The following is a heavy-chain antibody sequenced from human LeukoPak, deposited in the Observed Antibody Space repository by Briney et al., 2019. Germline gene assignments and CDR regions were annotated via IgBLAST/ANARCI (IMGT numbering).Heavy chain of an antibody. J-gene: IGHJ6*03. Sequence: ASVKVSCKASGGTFSSYAISWVRQAPGQGLEWMGRIIPIFGTANYAQKFQGGVTITTDESTSTAYMELRSLRSEDTAVYYCAREGTDSSSWYRYYYYYMDVWGKGTTVTVSS. CDR1: GGTFSSYA. CDR3: AREGTDSSSWYRYYYYYMDV. V-gene: IGHV1-69*05. CDR2: IIPIFGTA. D-gene: IGHD6-13*01.